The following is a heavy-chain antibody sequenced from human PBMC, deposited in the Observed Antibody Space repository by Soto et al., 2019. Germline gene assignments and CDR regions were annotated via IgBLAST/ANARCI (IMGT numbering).Heavy chain of an antibody. J-gene: IGHJ5*02. D-gene: IGHD2-15*01. CDR1: GYSFTSYW. V-gene: IGHV5-51*01. CDR3: ARNRYCSGRSCFPNLFDP. CDR2: IYPGDSDT. Sequence: GESLKISCKGSGYSFTSYWIGWVRQMPGKGLEWMGIIYPGDSDTRYSPSFQGQVTISADKSISTAYLQWSSLKASDTAMYYCARNRYCSGRSCFPNLFDPWGQGTLVTVSS.